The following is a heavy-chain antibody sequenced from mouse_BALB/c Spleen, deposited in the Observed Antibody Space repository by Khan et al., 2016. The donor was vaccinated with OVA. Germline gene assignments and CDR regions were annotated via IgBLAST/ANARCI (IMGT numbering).Heavy chain of an antibody. CDR2: INPHIGET. J-gene: IGHJ2*01. Sequence: VQLKQSGPELVRPGASVKISCKASGYSFTGYFMNWVMQSHGKSLEWIGRINPHIGETFYNQRFKDKATLTVDDSSSTAQMELRRLATEASASYYWTRIYRSDFDYWGQGTTLTVSS. CDR3: TRIYRSDFDY. V-gene: IGHV1-20*02. D-gene: IGHD1-1*01. CDR1: GYSFTGYF.